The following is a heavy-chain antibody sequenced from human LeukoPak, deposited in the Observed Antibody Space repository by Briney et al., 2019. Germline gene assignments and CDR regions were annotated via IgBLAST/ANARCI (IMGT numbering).Heavy chain of an antibody. V-gene: IGHV3-48*01. Sequence: GGSLRLSCAASGFAFSSYSMNWVRQAPGKGLEWVSYISSSSSTIYYADSVKGRFTISRDNAKNSLYLQMNSLRAEDTAVYYCARDRGWELLHPLVFDYWGQGTLVTVSS. D-gene: IGHD1-26*01. J-gene: IGHJ4*02. CDR2: ISSSSSTI. CDR1: GFAFSSYS. CDR3: ARDRGWELLHPLVFDY.